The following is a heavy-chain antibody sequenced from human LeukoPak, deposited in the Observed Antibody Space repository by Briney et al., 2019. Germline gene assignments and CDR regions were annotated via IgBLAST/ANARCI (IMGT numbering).Heavy chain of an antibody. D-gene: IGHD3-22*01. CDR3: ARVQDAMIVVDAFDI. J-gene: IGHJ3*02. Sequence: GGSLRLSCAASGFTFSSYWMSWVRQAPGKGLEWVANMKQDGSEKYYVDSVKGRFTISRDNAKNSLYLQMNSLRAEDTAVYYCARVQDAMIVVDAFDIWGQGTMVTVSS. CDR1: GFTFSSYW. V-gene: IGHV3-7*01. CDR2: MKQDGSEK.